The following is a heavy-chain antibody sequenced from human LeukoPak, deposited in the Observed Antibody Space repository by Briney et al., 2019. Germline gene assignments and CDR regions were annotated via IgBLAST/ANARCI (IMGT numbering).Heavy chain of an antibody. CDR2: IDGEGLQK. V-gene: IGHV3-7*04. J-gene: IGHJ3*02. D-gene: IGHD3-10*01. CDR3: ARSGVPHGFDI. Sequence: PGGSLRLSCAASGFISSRHWMNCGRHAPGKGLEWGVGIDGEGLQKDYVDSVKGRFTIYRDNAKNLLYLLMNSLRVEDTAVYYCARSGVPHGFDIWGQGTMVTVSS. CDR1: GFISSRHW.